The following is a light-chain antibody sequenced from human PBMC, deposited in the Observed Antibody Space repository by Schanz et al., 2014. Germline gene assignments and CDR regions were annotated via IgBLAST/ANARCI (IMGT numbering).Light chain of an antibody. J-gene: IGKJ4*01. V-gene: IGKV3-11*01. CDR1: QSVSSY. Sequence: EIVMTQSPATLSVSPGERVTLSCRASQSVSSYLAWYQQKPGQAPRLLIYDASNRATGIPARFSGSGSGTDFTLTISRLEPEDFAMYYCQQYGALPFTFGGGTKVQI. CDR2: DAS. CDR3: QQYGALPFT.